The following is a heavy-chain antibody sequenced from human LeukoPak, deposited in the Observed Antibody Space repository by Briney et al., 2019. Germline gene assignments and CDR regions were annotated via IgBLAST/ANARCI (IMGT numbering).Heavy chain of an antibody. CDR3: ARARTRYYDFWSGTFDAFDI. Sequence: ASVKVSCKVSGYTLTELSMHWVRQAPGKGLEWMGGFDPEDGETIYAQKFQGRVTMTEDTSTDTAYMELSSLRSEDTAVYYCARARTRYYDFWSGTFDAFDIWGQGTMVTVSS. CDR1: GYTLTELS. V-gene: IGHV1-24*01. J-gene: IGHJ3*02. D-gene: IGHD3-3*01. CDR2: FDPEDGET.